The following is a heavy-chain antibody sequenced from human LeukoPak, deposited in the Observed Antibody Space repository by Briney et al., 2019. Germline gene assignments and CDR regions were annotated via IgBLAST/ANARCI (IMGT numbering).Heavy chain of an antibody. J-gene: IGHJ4*02. Sequence: GRSLRLSCAASGFTFSSYAMHWVRQAPGKGLEWVAVISYDGSNKYYADSVKGRFTISRDNSKNTLYLQMNSLRAEDTAVYYCARAVTIFGVVDYWGQGTLVTVSS. D-gene: IGHD3-3*01. CDR3: ARAVTIFGVVDY. CDR1: GFTFSSYA. CDR2: ISYDGSNK. V-gene: IGHV3-30-3*01.